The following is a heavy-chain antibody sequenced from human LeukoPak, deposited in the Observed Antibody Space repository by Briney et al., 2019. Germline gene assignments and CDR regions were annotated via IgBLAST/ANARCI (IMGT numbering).Heavy chain of an antibody. J-gene: IGHJ5*02. CDR3: AXXXGXSWXWFDP. V-gene: IGHV3-11*01. CDR2: ISSSGSTT. CDR1: GFTFSDYY. D-gene: IGHD6-13*01. Sequence: GGSLRLSCAASGFTFSDYYMSWIRQAPGKGLEWVSYISSSGSTTYYADSVKGRFTISRDNAKNSLYLQMNSLRAEDTAVYYXAXXXGXSWXWFDPWGQGTLVTVSS.